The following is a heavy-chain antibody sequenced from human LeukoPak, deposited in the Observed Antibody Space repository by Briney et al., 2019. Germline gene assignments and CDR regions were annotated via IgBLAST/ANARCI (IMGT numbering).Heavy chain of an antibody. CDR1: GFTFSSYS. Sequence: GGSLRPSCAASGFTFSSYSMNWVRQAPGKGLEWVSSISSSSSYIYYADSVKGRFTISRDNAKNSLYLQMNSLRAEDTAVYYCARGGSTGSHFDYWGQGTLVTVSS. V-gene: IGHV3-21*01. CDR2: ISSSSSYI. CDR3: ARGGSTGSHFDY. J-gene: IGHJ4*02. D-gene: IGHD2-2*01.